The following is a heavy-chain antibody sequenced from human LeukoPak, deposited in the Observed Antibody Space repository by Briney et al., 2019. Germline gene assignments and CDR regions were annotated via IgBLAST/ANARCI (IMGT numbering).Heavy chain of an antibody. D-gene: IGHD3-10*01. CDR3: ARSPRGSGSSTLLGVAFDL. CDR2: INHSGST. J-gene: IGHJ3*01. V-gene: IGHV4-34*01. CDR1: GGSVSGYY. Sequence: SETLSLTCAVYGGSVSGYYWSWIRQPPGKGLEWIGEINHSGSTNYNPSLKSRVTISVDTSKNQFSLKLTSVSAEDTAVYYCARSPRGSGSSTLLGVAFDLWGHGTKVTVSS.